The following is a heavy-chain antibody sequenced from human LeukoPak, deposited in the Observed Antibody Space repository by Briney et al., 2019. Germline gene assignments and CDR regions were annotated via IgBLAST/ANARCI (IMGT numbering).Heavy chain of an antibody. Sequence: SETLSLTCTVSGGSISSGGYYWSWIRQPPGKGLEWIGYIYHSGSTYYNPSLKSRVTISVDRSKNQFSLKLSSVTAADTAVYYCARGARIRDYAGRGFDYWGQGTLVTVSS. CDR3: ARGARIRDYAGRGFDY. J-gene: IGHJ4*02. D-gene: IGHD4-17*01. CDR1: GGSISSGGYY. V-gene: IGHV4-30-2*01. CDR2: IYHSGST.